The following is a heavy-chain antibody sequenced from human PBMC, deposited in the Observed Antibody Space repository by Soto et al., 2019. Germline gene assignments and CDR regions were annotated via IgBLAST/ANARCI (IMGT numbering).Heavy chain of an antibody. CDR2: IIPILGIA. Sequence: GASVKVSCKASGGTFSSYTISWVRQAPGQGLEWMGRIIPILGIANYAQKFQGRVTITADKSTSTAYMELSSLRSEDTAVYYCARFRVATAAHCNWFDPWGQGTLVTVSS. CDR3: ARFRVATAAHCNWFDP. J-gene: IGHJ5*02. CDR1: GGTFSSYT. D-gene: IGHD2-2*01. V-gene: IGHV1-69*02.